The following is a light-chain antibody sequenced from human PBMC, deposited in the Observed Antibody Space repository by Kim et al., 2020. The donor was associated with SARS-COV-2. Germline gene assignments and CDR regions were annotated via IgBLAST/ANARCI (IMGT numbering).Light chain of an antibody. CDR1: SLRTYY. Sequence: SSELTQDPAVSVALGQTVRITCQGDSLRTYYASWYQQKPGQAPILVIYGQNNRPSVIPDRFSGFSTGNTASLTVTGAQAVDEADYYCNSRDKSGDHVVFGGGTQLTVL. CDR3: NSRDKSGDHVV. CDR2: GQN. V-gene: IGLV3-19*01. J-gene: IGLJ2*01.